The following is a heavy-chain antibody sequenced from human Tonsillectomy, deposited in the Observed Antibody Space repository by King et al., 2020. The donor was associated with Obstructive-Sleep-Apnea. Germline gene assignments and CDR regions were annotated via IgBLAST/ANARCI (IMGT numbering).Heavy chain of an antibody. CDR3: AKERYYDSSGYYLFDY. J-gene: IGHJ4*02. CDR1: GFTFSSYA. Sequence: VQLVESGGGLVQPGGSLRLSCAASGFTFSSYAMSWVRQAPGKGLEWVSAISGSGGSTYYADSVKGRFTISRDNSKNTLYLQMNSLRAEDTAVYYCAKERYYDSSGYYLFDYWGQGTLVTVSS. CDR2: ISGSGGST. V-gene: IGHV3-23*04. D-gene: IGHD3-22*01.